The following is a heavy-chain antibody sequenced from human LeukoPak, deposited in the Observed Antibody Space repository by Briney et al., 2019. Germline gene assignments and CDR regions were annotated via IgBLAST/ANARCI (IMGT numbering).Heavy chain of an antibody. CDR1: GFTFSSYA. CDR2: ISGSGGST. CDR3: AKDSHRGSGWYKVYYYYYGMDV. Sequence: GGSLRLSCAASGFTFSSYAMSWVRQAPGKGLEWVSAISGSGGSTYYADSVKGRFTISRDNSKNTLYLQMNSLRAEDTAVYYCAKDSHRGSGWYKVYYYYYGMDVWGQGTTVTVSS. J-gene: IGHJ6*02. V-gene: IGHV3-23*01. D-gene: IGHD6-19*01.